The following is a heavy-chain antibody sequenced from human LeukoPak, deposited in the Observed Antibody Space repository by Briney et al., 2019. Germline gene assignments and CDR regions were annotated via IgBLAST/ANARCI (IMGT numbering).Heavy chain of an antibody. CDR2: INPDGSAQ. Sequence: GGSLRLSCAASGFSFSAGYMGWVRQAPGKGLEWVANINPDGSAQYYVDAVKGRFTISRDNAKNSLYLQMNSLRAEDTAVYYCARDVARTDWFDPWGQGTLVTVSS. V-gene: IGHV3-7*04. J-gene: IGHJ5*02. D-gene: IGHD2-15*01. CDR3: ARDVARTDWFDP. CDR1: GFSFSAGY.